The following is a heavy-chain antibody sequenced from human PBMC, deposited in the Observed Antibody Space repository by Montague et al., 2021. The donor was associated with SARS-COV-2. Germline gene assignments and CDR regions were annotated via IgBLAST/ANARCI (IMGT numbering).Heavy chain of an antibody. CDR2: VSYDGYNK. J-gene: IGHJ4*02. CDR3: ASLPWTLATTWGY. CDR1: GFTFTNYA. V-gene: IGHV3-30-3*01. Sequence: SLRLSCAASGFTFTNYAMHWVRQAPGKGLEWVAVVSYDGYNKYYADSVRGRFTISRDNPKNTLFLQMNSLGAEDTAVYYCASLPWTLATTWGYWGQGTLVTVSS. D-gene: IGHD4-17*01.